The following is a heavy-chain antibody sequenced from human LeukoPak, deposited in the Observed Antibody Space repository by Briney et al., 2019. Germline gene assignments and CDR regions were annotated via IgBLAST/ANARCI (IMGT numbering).Heavy chain of an antibody. J-gene: IGHJ3*02. V-gene: IGHV3-23*01. CDR1: GFTFSAYA. D-gene: IGHD4-17*01. CDR2: IRGGGGSA. Sequence: PGGSLRLSCTASGFTFSAYALMWVRQALGKGPEWVSAIRGGGGSAFYADSVKGRFTISRDNSKYTLFLQMNSLRAEDTAVYYCARDPNGDYIGAFDMWGPGTMVTVSS. CDR3: ARDPNGDYIGAFDM.